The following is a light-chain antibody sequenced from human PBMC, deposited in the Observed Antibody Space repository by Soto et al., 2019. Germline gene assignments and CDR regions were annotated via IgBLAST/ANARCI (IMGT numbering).Light chain of an antibody. Sequence: DIQITQSPSTLSASVGDRVTITCRASQSISVWLAWYQQKAGKAPNLLIYKASRLESGVPSRFRGRGSETEFTLTISGLQTGDSATYSCQQYNSSSPTFGQGTKVDI. J-gene: IGKJ1*01. CDR1: QSISVW. CDR2: KAS. V-gene: IGKV1-5*03. CDR3: QQYNSSSPT.